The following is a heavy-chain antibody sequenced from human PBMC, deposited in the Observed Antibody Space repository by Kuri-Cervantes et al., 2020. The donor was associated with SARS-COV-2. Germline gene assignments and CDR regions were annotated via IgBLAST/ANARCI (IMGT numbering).Heavy chain of an antibody. CDR3: VSSSFGSEDY. CDR1: GFTFSSYA. CDR2: ISYDGSNK. D-gene: IGHD3-16*01. J-gene: IGHJ4*02. Sequence: GESLKISCAASGFTFSSYAMHWVRQAPGKGLEWVAVISYDGSNKYYADSVKGRFTISRDNSKNTLYLQMNSLRAEDTAVYYCVSSSFGSEDYWGQGTQVTVSS. V-gene: IGHV3-30-3*01.